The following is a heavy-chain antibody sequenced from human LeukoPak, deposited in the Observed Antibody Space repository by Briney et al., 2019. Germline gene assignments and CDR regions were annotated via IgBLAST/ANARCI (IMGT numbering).Heavy chain of an antibody. CDR1: GGTFSIYA. CDR3: ARETYGSGSYFAATTEA. D-gene: IGHD3-10*01. V-gene: IGHV1-69*13. J-gene: IGHJ4*02. CDR2: IIPIFGTA. Sequence: ASVRVSCKASGGTFSIYAISWVRQAPGQGREWMGGIIPIFGTANYAQKFQGRVTITADESTSTAYMELSSLRSEDTAVYYCARETYGSGSYFAATTEAWGQGTLVTVSS.